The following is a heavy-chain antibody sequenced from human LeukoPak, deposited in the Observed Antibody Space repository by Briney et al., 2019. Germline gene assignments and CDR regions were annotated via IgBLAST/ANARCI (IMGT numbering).Heavy chain of an antibody. Sequence: GGSLRLACSASGFTFSSYAMHRVRQAPGKGLEYVSAISSNGGSTYYADSVKGRFTISRDNSKNTLYLQMSSLKAEDTAVYYCVKAWLRSTNPSYWGQGTLVTVSS. D-gene: IGHD5-12*01. CDR3: VKAWLRSTNPSY. CDR1: GFTFSSYA. J-gene: IGHJ4*02. CDR2: ISSNGGST. V-gene: IGHV3-64D*06.